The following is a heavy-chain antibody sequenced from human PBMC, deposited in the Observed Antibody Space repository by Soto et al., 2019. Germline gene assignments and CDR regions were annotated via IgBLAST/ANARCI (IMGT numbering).Heavy chain of an antibody. J-gene: IGHJ6*02. CDR2: IYPGDSDT. CDR1: GYSFTSYC. CDR3: ARQPIVATLRYYGMDV. Sequence: GASLKLSCTGSGYSFTSYCIGWVRQMPGKGLEWMGIIYPGDSDTRYSPSFQGQVTISADKSISTAYLQWSSLKASDTAMYYCARQPIVATLRYYGMDVWGQGTTVTVSS. V-gene: IGHV5-51*01. D-gene: IGHD5-12*01.